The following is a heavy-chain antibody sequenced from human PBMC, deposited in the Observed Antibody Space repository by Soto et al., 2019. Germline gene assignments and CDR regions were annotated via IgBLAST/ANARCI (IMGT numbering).Heavy chain of an antibody. Sequence: ASVKVSCKASGYTFTSYAMHWVRQAPGQRLEWMGWINAGSGNTKYSQKFQGRVTITRDTSASTAYMELSSLRSEDTAVYYCARLSSGWENTFDYWGQGTLVTVSS. CDR3: ARLSSGWENTFDY. D-gene: IGHD6-19*01. V-gene: IGHV1-3*01. CDR2: INAGSGNT. CDR1: GYTFTSYA. J-gene: IGHJ4*02.